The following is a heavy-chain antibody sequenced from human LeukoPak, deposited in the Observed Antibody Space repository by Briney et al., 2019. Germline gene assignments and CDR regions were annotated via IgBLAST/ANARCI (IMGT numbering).Heavy chain of an antibody. Sequence: GGSLRLSCAASGFTFSSYEMNWVRQAPGKGLEWVSCISSSGSTIYYADSVKGRFTISRDNAKNSLYLQMNSLRAEDTAVYYCARDSIEALVVPAAIPVLDYWGQGTLVTVSS. CDR1: GFTFSSYE. D-gene: IGHD2-2*02. CDR2: ISSSGSTI. V-gene: IGHV3-48*03. J-gene: IGHJ4*02. CDR3: ARDSIEALVVPAAIPVLDY.